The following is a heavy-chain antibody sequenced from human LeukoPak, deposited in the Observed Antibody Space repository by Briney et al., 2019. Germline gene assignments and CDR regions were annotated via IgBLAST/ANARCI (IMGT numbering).Heavy chain of an antibody. CDR2: ISYDGSNK. Sequence: HPGRSLRLSCAASGFTFSSYAMHWVRQAPGKGLEWVAVISYDGSNKYYADSVEGRFTISRDNSKNTLYLQMNSLRAEDTAVYYCARAWRYYDSSGYLDYWGQGTLVTVSS. J-gene: IGHJ4*02. CDR1: GFTFSSYA. CDR3: ARAWRYYDSSGYLDY. V-gene: IGHV3-30-3*01. D-gene: IGHD3-22*01.